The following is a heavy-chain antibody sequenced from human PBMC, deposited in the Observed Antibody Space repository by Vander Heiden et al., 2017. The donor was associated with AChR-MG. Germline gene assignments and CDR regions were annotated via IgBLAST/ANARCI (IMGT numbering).Heavy chain of an antibody. Sequence: QLQLQQSGPGLVQPSETLSLTCSVSGGSISSYYWSWIPHHAVKGLEWIGYIYYSGSTNYNPSLKSRVTISVDTSKNQFSLKLSSVTAADTAVYYCARVGYGETLDYWCQGTLVTVSS. D-gene: IGHD4-17*01. V-gene: IGHV4-59*01. CDR3: ARVGYGETLDY. CDR1: GGSISSYY. J-gene: IGHJ4*02. CDR2: IYYSGST.